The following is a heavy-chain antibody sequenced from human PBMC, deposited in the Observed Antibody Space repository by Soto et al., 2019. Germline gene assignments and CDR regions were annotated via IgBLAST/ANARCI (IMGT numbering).Heavy chain of an antibody. J-gene: IGHJ4*02. Sequence: QVQLQESGPGLVKPSETLSLTCTVSGGSISSYYWSWIRQPPGKGLEWIGYIYYSGSTNYNPSLTSRVTISVDTSKNQFSLKLSSVTAADTAVYYCARRDGDCFDYWGQGTLVTVSS. V-gene: IGHV4-59*08. CDR3: ARRDGDCFDY. D-gene: IGHD4-17*01. CDR1: GGSISSYY. CDR2: IYYSGST.